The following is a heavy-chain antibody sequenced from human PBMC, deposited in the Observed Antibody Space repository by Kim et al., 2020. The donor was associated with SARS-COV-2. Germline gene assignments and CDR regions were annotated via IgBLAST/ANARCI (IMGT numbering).Heavy chain of an antibody. J-gene: IGHJ4*02. CDR2: STI. V-gene: IGHV3-48*02. D-gene: IGHD2-2*01. CDR3: ASLRVRDY. Sequence: STIYYADSVKGRFTISRDNAKNSLYLQMNSLRDEDTAVYYCASLRVRDYWGQGTLVTVSS.